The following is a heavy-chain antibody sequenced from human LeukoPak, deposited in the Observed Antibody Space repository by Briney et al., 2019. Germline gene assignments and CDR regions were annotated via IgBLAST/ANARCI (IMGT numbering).Heavy chain of an antibody. J-gene: IGHJ4*02. CDR1: GGSISSGGYS. D-gene: IGHD5-18*01. V-gene: IGHV4-61*08. Sequence: SETLSLTCAVSGGSISSGGYSWSWIRQPPGKGLEWIGYIYYSGSINYNPSLKSRVTISVDTSKNQFSLKLSSVTAADTAVYYCARGERIQLLFRGLFGWGQGTLVTVSS. CDR3: ARGERIQLLFRGLFG. CDR2: IYYSGSI.